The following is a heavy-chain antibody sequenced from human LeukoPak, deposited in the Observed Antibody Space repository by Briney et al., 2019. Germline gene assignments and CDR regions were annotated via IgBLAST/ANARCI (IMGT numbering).Heavy chain of an antibody. CDR2: IYCSGST. V-gene: IGHV4-59*08. D-gene: IGHD6-13*01. Sequence: SETLSLTCTVSGGSISSYYWSWIRQPPGKGLEWIGYIYCSGSTNYNPSLKSRVTISVDTSKNQFSLKLSSVTAADTAVYYCARRPYRGAGTFDYWGQGTLVTVSS. J-gene: IGHJ4*02. CDR3: ARRPYRGAGTFDY. CDR1: GGSISSYY.